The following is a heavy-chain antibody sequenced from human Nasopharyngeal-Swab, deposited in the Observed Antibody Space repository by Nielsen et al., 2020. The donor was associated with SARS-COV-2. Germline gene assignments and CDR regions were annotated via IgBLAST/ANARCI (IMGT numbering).Heavy chain of an antibody. J-gene: IGHJ4*02. D-gene: IGHD3-10*01. CDR1: GYTFTSFG. CDR3: ARIIYYGSGSYYGNDY. Sequence: ASVKVSCKASGYTFTSFGMNWVRQAPGQGLEWMGWINTNTGNPTYAQGFTGRFVFSLDTPVSTAYLQISSLKAEDTAAYYCARIIYYGSGSYYGNDYWGQGTLVTVSS. V-gene: IGHV7-4-1*02. CDR2: INTNTGNP.